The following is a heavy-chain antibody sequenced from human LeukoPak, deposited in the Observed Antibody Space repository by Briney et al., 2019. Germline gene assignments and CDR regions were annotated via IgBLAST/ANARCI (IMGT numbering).Heavy chain of an antibody. CDR2: ISYDGSNK. CDR3: ARVGVWDTAMVNYFDY. CDR1: GFTFSSYG. Sequence: GRSLRLSCAASGFTFSSYGMHWVRQAPGKGLEWVAVISYDGSNKYYADSVKGRFTISRDNSKNTLYLQMNSLRAEDTAVYYCARVGVWDTAMVNYFDYWGQGTLVTVSS. J-gene: IGHJ4*02. V-gene: IGHV3-30*03. D-gene: IGHD5-18*01.